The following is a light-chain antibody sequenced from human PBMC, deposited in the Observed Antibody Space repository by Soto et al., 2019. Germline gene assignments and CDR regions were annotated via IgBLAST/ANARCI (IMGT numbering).Light chain of an antibody. CDR3: KQYWRSPMFT. V-gene: IGKV3-20*01. Sequence: EIVLTQSPGTLSLSPGERATLSCRASQSVSSNYLAWYQQKPGQAPRLLIYGASRGAAGIPDRFSGSGSGTDVTLTISRLEPEDFTVYFCKQYWRSPMFTCGQGTKWEIK. J-gene: IGKJ2*01. CDR1: QSVSSNY. CDR2: GAS.